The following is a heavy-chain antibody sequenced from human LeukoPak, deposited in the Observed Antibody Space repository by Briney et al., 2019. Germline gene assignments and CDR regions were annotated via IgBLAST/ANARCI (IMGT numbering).Heavy chain of an antibody. CDR1: GFTSSSYA. CDR3: AKDSGIVGATIDY. J-gene: IGHJ4*02. V-gene: IGHV3-23*01. Sequence: GGSLGLSCAASGFTSSSYAMSWVRQAPGKGLEWVSAISGSGGSTYYADSVKGRFTISRDNSKNTLYLQMNSLRAEDTAVYYCAKDSGIVGATIDYWGQGTLVTVSS. CDR2: ISGSGGST. D-gene: IGHD1-26*01.